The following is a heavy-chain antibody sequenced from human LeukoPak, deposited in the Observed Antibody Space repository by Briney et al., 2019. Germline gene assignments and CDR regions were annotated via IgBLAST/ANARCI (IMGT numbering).Heavy chain of an antibody. D-gene: IGHD5-12*01. CDR2: INPNSGGT. J-gene: IGHJ4*02. V-gene: IGHV1-2*04. Sequence: ASVKVSCKASGGTFSSYAISWVRQAPGQGLEWMGWINPNSGGTNYAQKFQGWVTMTRDTSISTAYMELNRLRSDDTAVYYCARDLSREYSGFTDYWGQGTLVTVSS. CDR3: ARDLSREYSGFTDY. CDR1: GGTFSSYA.